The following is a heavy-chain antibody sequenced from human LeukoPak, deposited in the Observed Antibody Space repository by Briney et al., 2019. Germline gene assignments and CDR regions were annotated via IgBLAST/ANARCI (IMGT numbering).Heavy chain of an antibody. CDR1: GYSFTSYW. D-gene: IGHD5-18*01. J-gene: IGHJ4*02. CDR2: IHPDDSDT. Sequence: GESPKISCKGSGYSFTSYWIGWVRQMPGKGLEWMGIIHPDDSDTRYNPSFQGQVTISVDESTGTAYLQWSSLEASDTAMYYCARVGTEGSRYFDHWGQGTQVTVSS. V-gene: IGHV5-51*01. CDR3: ARVGTEGSRYFDH.